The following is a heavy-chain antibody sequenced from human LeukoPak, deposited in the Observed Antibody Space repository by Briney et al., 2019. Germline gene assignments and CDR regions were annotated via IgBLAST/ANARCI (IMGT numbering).Heavy chain of an antibody. D-gene: IGHD3-22*01. V-gene: IGHV1-2*02. J-gene: IGHJ4*02. CDR3: AREYYDSSGYYSYYFDY. CDR1: GYTFTGYY. CDR2: ISPNSGGT. Sequence: EASVTVSCKASGYTFTGYYMHWVRQAPGQGLEWMGWISPNSGGTNYAQNFQGRVTMTRDTSISTAYMELSRLRSDDTAVYYCAREYYDSSGYYSYYFDYWGQGTLVTVSS.